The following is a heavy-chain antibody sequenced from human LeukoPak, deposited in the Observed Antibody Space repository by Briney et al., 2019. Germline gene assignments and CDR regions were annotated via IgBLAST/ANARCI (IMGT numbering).Heavy chain of an antibody. V-gene: IGHV3-66*04. CDR3: ARLPTYCSSTSCYLDY. D-gene: IGHD2-2*01. J-gene: IGHJ4*02. CDR2: IYSGGST. CDR1: GFTVSSSY. Sequence: GGSLRLSCAASGFTVSSSYMSWVRQAPGKGLEWVSVIYSGGSTYYADSVKGRFTISRDNSKNTLYLQMNSLRVEDTAVYYCARLPTYCSSTSCYLDYWGQGTLVTVSS.